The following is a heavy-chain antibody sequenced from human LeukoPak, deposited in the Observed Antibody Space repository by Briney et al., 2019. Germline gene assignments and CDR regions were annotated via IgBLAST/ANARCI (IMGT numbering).Heavy chain of an antibody. J-gene: IGHJ4*02. V-gene: IGHV3-11*03. CDR1: GIPFSDYY. D-gene: IGHD6-13*01. CDR2: ISSSSSYT. Sequence: GGSLRLSCVVSGIPFSDYYMNWIRQAPGKGLEWISYISSSSSYTDYADSVKGRFTTSRDNAKSALYLQMNSLRLEDTAVYYCAAGTAADFWGQGTLVTVSS. CDR3: AAGTAADF.